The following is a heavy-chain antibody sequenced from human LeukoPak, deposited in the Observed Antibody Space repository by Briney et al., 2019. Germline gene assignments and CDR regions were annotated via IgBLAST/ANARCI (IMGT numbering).Heavy chain of an antibody. Sequence: GGSLRLSCAASGFAFSSYATSWVRQAPGKGLEWVSVIGGSGGSTSYADSVKGRFTISRDNSKNTLYLQMNSLGADDTAVYYCAKGNDDYGDYVDYWGQGTLVTVSS. V-gene: IGHV3-23*01. D-gene: IGHD4-17*01. J-gene: IGHJ4*02. CDR2: IGGSGGST. CDR3: AKGNDDYGDYVDY. CDR1: GFAFSSYA.